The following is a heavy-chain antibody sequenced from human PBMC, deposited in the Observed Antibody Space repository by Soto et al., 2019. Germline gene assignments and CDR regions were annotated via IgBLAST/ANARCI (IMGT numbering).Heavy chain of an antibody. V-gene: IGHV1-18*01. J-gene: IGHJ3*02. CDR2: ISTHTTDT. D-gene: IGHD3-22*01. CDR3: SKDGSYDRIGHWVGDYAFYI. CDR1: GYSFSNHG. Sequence: QVQLVQSGGEVKEPGASVKVSCKASGYSFSNHGIAWARQAPGQGLEWMGWISTHTTDTNYAQKLQGRVTMTTDTSTTTAYKELRSLTYEDTAVYYCSKDGSYDRIGHWVGDYAFYIWGQGTMFIVSS.